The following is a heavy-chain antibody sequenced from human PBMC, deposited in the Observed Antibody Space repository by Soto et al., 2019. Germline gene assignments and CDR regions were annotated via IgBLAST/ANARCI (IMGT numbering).Heavy chain of an antibody. J-gene: IGHJ5*02. CDR3: ARDRSTYGGGGTGEVKENWFDP. D-gene: IGHD2-8*01. Sequence: SETLSLTCSVSGGSISRYYWSWIRQPPGKGLEWIGYAYYSGDTGYNPSLKSRVTMAVDTSKNQVSLKLSSVTAADAAVYYCARDRSTYGGGGTGEVKENWFDPWGQGALVTVSS. CDR2: AYYSGDT. V-gene: IGHV4-59*01. CDR1: GGSISRYY.